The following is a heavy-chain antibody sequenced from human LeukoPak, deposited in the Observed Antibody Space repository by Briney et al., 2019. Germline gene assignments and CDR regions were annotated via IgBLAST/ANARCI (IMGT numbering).Heavy chain of an antibody. Sequence: PSETLSLTCTVSGDSTSSDRYYGGWVRQPPGTGLEWIGNIYYSGSTYYNPSLKSRVTMSVGTSKNQFFLKLNSVTAADTAVYYCARGRPYSGGYHLDYWGQGTLVTVSA. CDR2: IYYSGST. CDR3: ARGRPYSGGYHLDY. J-gene: IGHJ4*02. V-gene: IGHV4-39*01. D-gene: IGHD1-26*01. CDR1: GDSTSSDRYY.